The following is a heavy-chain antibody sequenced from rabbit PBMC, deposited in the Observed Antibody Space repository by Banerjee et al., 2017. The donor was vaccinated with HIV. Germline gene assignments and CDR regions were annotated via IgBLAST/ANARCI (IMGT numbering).Heavy chain of an antibody. J-gene: IGHJ4*01. D-gene: IGHD1-1*01. V-gene: IGHV1S40*01. Sequence: FSNKYVMCWVRQAPGKGLEWIAYIYGGSTGSIAYASWAKGRFTISKTSSTTVTLQMTSLTAADTATYFCARDLADVIGWNFNLWGPGTLVTVS. CDR3: ARDLADVIGWNFNL. CDR2: IYGGSTGSI. CDR1: FSNKYV.